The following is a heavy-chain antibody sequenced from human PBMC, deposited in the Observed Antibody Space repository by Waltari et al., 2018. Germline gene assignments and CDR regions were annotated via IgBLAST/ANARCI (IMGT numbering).Heavy chain of an antibody. D-gene: IGHD3-3*01. CDR2: IYYSGST. CDR3: ARVRPLTYYDFWSGYYDY. Sequence: QVQLQESGPGLVKPSETLSLTCTVSGGSISSYYWSWIRQPPGKGLEWIGYIYYSGSTNYDPSLKSRVTISVDTSKNQFSLKLSSVTAADTAVYYCARVRPLTYYDFWSGYYDYWGQGTLVTVSS. J-gene: IGHJ4*02. V-gene: IGHV4-59*01. CDR1: GGSISSYY.